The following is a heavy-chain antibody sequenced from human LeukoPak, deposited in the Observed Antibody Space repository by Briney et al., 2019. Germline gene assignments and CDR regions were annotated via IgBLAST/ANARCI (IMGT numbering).Heavy chain of an antibody. V-gene: IGHV3-7*01. CDR2: IKEVGSEK. Sequence: GGSLRLSCAASGFMFSSYWMSWVRQAAGKGLEWVADIKEVGSEKSYVDSVKGRFTISRDNAKNSLYLQMNTLRAEDTAVYYCARDLVWFGGPKGYYNYMDVWGKGTTVTVSS. CDR3: ARDLVWFGGPKGYYNYMDV. D-gene: IGHD3-10*01. J-gene: IGHJ6*03. CDR1: GFMFSSYW.